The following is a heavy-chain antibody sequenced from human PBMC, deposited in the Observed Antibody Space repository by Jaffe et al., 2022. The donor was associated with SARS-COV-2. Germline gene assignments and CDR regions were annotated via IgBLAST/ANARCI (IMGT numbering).Heavy chain of an antibody. D-gene: IGHD3-10*01. CDR2: IGSSHTT. CDR1: GFTFSTYV. J-gene: IGHJ4*02. V-gene: IGHV3-23*04. CDR3: AKDFQPNSGSYYSDC. Sequence: EVQLVESGGGLVQPGGSLRLSCAASGFTFSTYVMTWVRQAPGKGLEWVSTIGSSHTTYYADSVKGRFTISRDNSKNTLWLQMNSLRAEDTAVYYCAKDFQPNSGSYYSDCRGPGTLVTVSS.